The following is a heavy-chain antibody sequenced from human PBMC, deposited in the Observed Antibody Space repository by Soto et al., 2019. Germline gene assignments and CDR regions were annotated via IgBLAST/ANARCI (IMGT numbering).Heavy chain of an antibody. CDR2: ISDSGDSS. V-gene: IGHV3-23*01. Sequence: DVQLLESGGGLVQPGGSLRLSCAASGFTFSSCGMSWVRQAPGKGLEWVSAISDSGDSSYYADSVKGRFTISRDNSKSTLYLQMNSLGAEDTAVYYCAKEDVVPPAMAGWVVRIHDYWGQGTLVTVSS. J-gene: IGHJ4*02. CDR3: AKEDVVPPAMAGWVVRIHDY. CDR1: GFTFSSCG. D-gene: IGHD2-2*01.